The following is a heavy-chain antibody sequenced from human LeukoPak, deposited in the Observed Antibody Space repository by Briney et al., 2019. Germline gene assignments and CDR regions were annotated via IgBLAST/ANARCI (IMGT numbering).Heavy chain of an antibody. CDR3: AKDGVLGDTAMVTYYYYYMDV. CDR2: ISYDGSNK. Sequence: GRSLRLSCAASGFTFSNYAMHWVRQAPGKGLEWVAVISYDGSNKYYADSVKGRFTISRDNSKNTLYLQMNSLRAEDTAVYYCAKDGVLGDTAMVTYYYYYMDVWGKGTTVTVSS. J-gene: IGHJ6*03. CDR1: GFTFSNYA. D-gene: IGHD5-18*01. V-gene: IGHV3-30*18.